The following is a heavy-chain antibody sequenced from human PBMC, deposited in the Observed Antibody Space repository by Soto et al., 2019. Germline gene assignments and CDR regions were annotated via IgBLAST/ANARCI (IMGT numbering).Heavy chain of an antibody. D-gene: IGHD6-13*01. V-gene: IGHV3-9*01. CDR1: GFTFDDYA. CDR2: ISWNSGSI. J-gene: IGHJ6*02. Sequence: EVQLVESGGGLVQPGRSLRLSCAASGFTFDDYAMHWVRQAPGKGLEWVSGISWNSGSIGYADSVKGRFTISRDNAKKSPYLPMNSLRAEDQALYYCAKDIGGGSSSWRGYYYYYYGMDVWGQGTTVTVSS. CDR3: AKDIGGGSSSWRGYYYYYYGMDV.